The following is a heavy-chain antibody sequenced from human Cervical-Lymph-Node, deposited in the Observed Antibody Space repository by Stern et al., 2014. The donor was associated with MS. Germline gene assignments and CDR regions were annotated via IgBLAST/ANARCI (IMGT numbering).Heavy chain of an antibody. CDR2: ISNNSTHT. V-gene: IGHV3-21*01. D-gene: IGHD4-17*01. CDR3: ARARVGDYARSPHLDS. J-gene: IGHJ4*02. Sequence: DVQLEESGGGLVKPGESLRLSCDASGFTFSHYSINWVRQAPGEGLEWISSISNNSTHTYYADSVEGRFTISRDSAKDSVSLHMVSLRAEDTAVYYCARARVGDYARSPHLDSWGQGTLVTVSS. CDR1: GFTFSHYS.